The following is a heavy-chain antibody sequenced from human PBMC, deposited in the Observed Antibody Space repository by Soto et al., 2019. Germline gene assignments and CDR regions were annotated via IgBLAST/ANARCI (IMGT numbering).Heavy chain of an antibody. CDR3: ASLYCSSTSCFLFDP. Sequence: ASVKVSCKASGYTFTGYYMHWVRQAPGQGLEWMGWINPNSGGTNYAQKFQGRVTMTRDTSISTAYMELSRLRSDDTAVYYCASLYCSSTSCFLFDPWGQGTLVTVSS. J-gene: IGHJ5*02. V-gene: IGHV1-2*02. CDR2: INPNSGGT. D-gene: IGHD2-2*01. CDR1: GYTFTGYY.